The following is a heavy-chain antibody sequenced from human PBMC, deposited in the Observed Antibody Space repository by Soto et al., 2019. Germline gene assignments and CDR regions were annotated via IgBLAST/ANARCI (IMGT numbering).Heavy chain of an antibody. CDR3: ARPSTVTDLYFEY. CDR2: INPSGGST. V-gene: IGHV1-46*03. J-gene: IGHJ4*02. Sequence: ASVKVSCKASGYTFTSYYMHWVRQAPGQGLEWMGIINPSGGSTTFAQKFQGRLTLTRDTPTSTVYMELSSLRSEDTAVYYCARPSTVTDLYFEYWGQGTLVTVSS. CDR1: GYTFTSYY. D-gene: IGHD4-17*01.